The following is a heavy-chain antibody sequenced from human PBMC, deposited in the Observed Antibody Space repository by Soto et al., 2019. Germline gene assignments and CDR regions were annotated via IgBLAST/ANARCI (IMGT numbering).Heavy chain of an antibody. D-gene: IGHD5-12*01. Sequence: SQPLPVRKRVAGGKSGDHSGGCGWQRQSAGKRLEWIGSVFYDGNNYYNPSLKSRLSISVDTSNNQFSLKLSSVSAADTAVYFCARQKWRDYWYFDLSGRGTLVTVHS. CDR2: VFYDGNN. J-gene: IGHJ2*01. CDR1: GGKSGDHSGG. V-gene: IGHV4-39*01. CDR3: ARQKWRDYWYFDL.